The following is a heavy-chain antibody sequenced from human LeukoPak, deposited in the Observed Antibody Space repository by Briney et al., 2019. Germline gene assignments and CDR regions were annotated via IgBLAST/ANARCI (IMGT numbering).Heavy chain of an antibody. CDR2: IYYNGYT. Sequence: PSETLSLTCTVSGGSIGTYYWSWIRQPPGKGLEWIGYIYYNGYTDYNPSLKSRVTISLHTSKNQFSLNLSSVTAADTAVYYCARLSPDRYYYYMDVWGTGTTVTISS. CDR3: ARLSPDRYYYYMDV. V-gene: IGHV4-59*01. J-gene: IGHJ6*03. D-gene: IGHD2/OR15-2a*01. CDR1: GGSIGTYY.